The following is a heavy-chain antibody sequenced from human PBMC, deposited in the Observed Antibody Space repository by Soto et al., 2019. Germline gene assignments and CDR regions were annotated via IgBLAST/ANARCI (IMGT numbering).Heavy chain of an antibody. J-gene: IGHJ4*02. CDR2: IYYSGST. Sequence: PSETLSLTCTVSGGSIRSGDYYWSWIRQPPGKGLEWIGYIYYSGSTYYHPSLQSRVTISVDTSKNQFSLKLSSVTAADTAVYYCARKHSYGFFDYWGQGTLVTVSS. CDR1: GGSIRSGDYY. CDR3: ARKHSYGFFDY. D-gene: IGHD5-18*01. V-gene: IGHV4-30-4*01.